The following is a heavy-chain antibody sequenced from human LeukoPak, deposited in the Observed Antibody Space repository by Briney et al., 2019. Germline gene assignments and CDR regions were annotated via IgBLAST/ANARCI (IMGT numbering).Heavy chain of an antibody. V-gene: IGHV4-39*07. CDR3: TTQLTPYSGSYYLLRDY. J-gene: IGHJ4*02. CDR1: GGSISSSSYY. CDR2: IYYSGST. D-gene: IGHD1-26*01. Sequence: SETLSLTCTVSGGSISSSSYYWGWIRQPPGKGLEWIGSIYYSGSTYYNPSLKSRVTISEDTSKNQFSLKLSSVTAEDTAVYYCTTQLTPYSGSYYLLRDYWGQGTLVTVSS.